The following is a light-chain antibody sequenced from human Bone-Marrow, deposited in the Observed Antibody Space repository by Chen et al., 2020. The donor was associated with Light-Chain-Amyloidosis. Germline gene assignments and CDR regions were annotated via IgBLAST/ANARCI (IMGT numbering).Light chain of an antibody. CDR1: QSVSSY. V-gene: IGKV3-11*01. J-gene: IGKJ1*01. CDR3: QQRINWPRT. CDR2: DAS. Sequence: EVVLTQYPATLSLSPGERATLSCRASQSVSSYLAWYQQKPGQAPRLLIYDASNRATGIPARFSGRGSGTDFTLTISSLEPEDFALYYCQQRINWPRTFGQGTKVEIK.